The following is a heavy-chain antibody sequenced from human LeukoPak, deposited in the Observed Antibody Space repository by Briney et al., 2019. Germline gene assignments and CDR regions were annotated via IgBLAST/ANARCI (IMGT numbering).Heavy chain of an antibody. V-gene: IGHV3-48*01. CDR2: ISSSSSTI. J-gene: IGHJ4*02. Sequence: PGGSLRLSCAASGFTFSSYSRNWARQAPGKGLEWGSYISSSSSTIYYADSVKGRFTISRDNAKISLYLRMNSLRAEDTAVYYCARENKLMEIAAAGTRSGFISDFDYWGQGTLVTVSS. D-gene: IGHD6-13*01. CDR1: GFTFSSYS. CDR3: ARENKLMEIAAAGTRSGFISDFDY.